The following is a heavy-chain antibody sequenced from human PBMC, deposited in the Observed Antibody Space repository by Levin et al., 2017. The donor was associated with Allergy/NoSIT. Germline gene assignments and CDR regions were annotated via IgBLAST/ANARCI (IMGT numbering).Heavy chain of an antibody. Sequence: SETLSLTCTVSGGSISSYYWSWIRQPPGKGLEWIGYIYYSGSTNYNPSLKSRVTISVDTSKNQFSLKLSSVTAADTAVYYCAREVLGDTAMVTENWFDPWGQGTLVTVSS. V-gene: IGHV4-59*01. CDR2: IYYSGST. D-gene: IGHD5-18*01. J-gene: IGHJ5*02. CDR3: AREVLGDTAMVTENWFDP. CDR1: GGSISSYY.